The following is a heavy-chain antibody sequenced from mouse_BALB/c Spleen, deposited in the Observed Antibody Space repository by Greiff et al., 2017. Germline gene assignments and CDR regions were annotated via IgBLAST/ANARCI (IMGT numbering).Heavy chain of an antibody. CDR2: IRNKANGYTT. J-gene: IGHJ4*01. V-gene: IGHV7-3*02. CDR1: GFTFTDYY. Sequence: EVQVVESGGGLVQPGGSLRLSCATSGFTFTDYYMSWVRQPPGKALEWLGFIRNKANGYTTEYSASVKGRFTISRDNSQSILYLQMNTLRAEDSATYYCARASNCEYNAMEARGQGNPVTVSS. CDR3: ARASNCEYNAMEA. D-gene: IGHD4-1*02.